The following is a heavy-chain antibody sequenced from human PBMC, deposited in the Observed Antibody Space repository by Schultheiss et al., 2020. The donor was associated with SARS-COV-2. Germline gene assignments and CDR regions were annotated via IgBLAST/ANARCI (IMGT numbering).Heavy chain of an antibody. CDR3: ARDLCGGDCYLGAGMDV. D-gene: IGHD2-21*02. Sequence: SETLSLTCAVYGGSFSGYYWSWIRQPAGKGLEWIGRIYTSGSTNYNPSLKSRVTISVDTSKNQFSLKLSSVTAADTAVYYCARDLCGGDCYLGAGMDVWGQGTTVTVSS. V-gene: IGHV4-4*07. CDR1: GGSFSGYY. CDR2: IYTSGST. J-gene: IGHJ6*02.